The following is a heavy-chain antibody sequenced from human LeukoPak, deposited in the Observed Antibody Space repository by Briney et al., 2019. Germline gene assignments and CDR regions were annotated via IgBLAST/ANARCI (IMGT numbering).Heavy chain of an antibody. CDR1: GFTFSSSA. J-gene: IGHJ4*02. D-gene: IGHD6-6*01. CDR3: ASSTLSGTARSFDY. CDR2: ISGSGTST. V-gene: IGHV3-23*01. Sequence: PGGSLRLSCAASGFTFSSSALSWVRQAPGKGLEWVSTISGSGTSTYYADSVKGRFTISRDNSKKTLYLQMNSLRVEGTAVYFCASSTLSGTARSFDYWGQGTLVTVSS.